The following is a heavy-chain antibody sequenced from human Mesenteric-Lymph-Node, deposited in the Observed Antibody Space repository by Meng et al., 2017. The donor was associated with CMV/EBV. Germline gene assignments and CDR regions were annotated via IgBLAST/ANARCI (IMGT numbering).Heavy chain of an antibody. D-gene: IGHD4-11*01. CDR1: GVTVSTNY. V-gene: IGHV3-53*01. CDR2: IYSVGST. Sequence: GESLKISCAASGVTVSTNYMSWVRQAPGKGLEWVSLIYSVGSTYYAESVKGRLTISRDNSKNTLYLQMNSLRAEDTAVYYCAKGGNDYSNFLDYWSQGTLVTVSS. J-gene: IGHJ4*02. CDR3: AKGGNDYSNFLDY.